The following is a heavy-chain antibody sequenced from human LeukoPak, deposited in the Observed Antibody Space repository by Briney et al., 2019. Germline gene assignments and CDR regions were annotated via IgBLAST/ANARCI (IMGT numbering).Heavy chain of an antibody. CDR3: ATEIMVRGVIYFDY. D-gene: IGHD3-10*01. Sequence: RWASVKVSCKASGYTFTSYGISWVRQAPGQGLEWMGWISAYNGNTNYAQKLQGRVTMTEDTSTDTAYMELSSLRSEDTAVYYCATEIMVRGVIYFDYWGQGTLVTVSS. CDR2: ISAYNGNT. V-gene: IGHV1-18*01. CDR1: GYTFTSYG. J-gene: IGHJ4*02.